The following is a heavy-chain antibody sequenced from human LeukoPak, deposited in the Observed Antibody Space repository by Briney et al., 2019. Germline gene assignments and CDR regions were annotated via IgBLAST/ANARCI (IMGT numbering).Heavy chain of an antibody. CDR3: AKAQTPDYYYDSSGSTFDY. V-gene: IGHV3-23*01. Sequence: GGSLRLSCAASGSTFSSYAMSWVRQAPGKGLEWVSAISGSGGSTYYADSVKGRFTISRDNSKNTLYLQMNSLRAEDAAVYYCAKAQTPDYYYDSSGSTFDYWGQGTLVTVSS. CDR2: ISGSGGST. CDR1: GSTFSSYA. D-gene: IGHD3-22*01. J-gene: IGHJ4*02.